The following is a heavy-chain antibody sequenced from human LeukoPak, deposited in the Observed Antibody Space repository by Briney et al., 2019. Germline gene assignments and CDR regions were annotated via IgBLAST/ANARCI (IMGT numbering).Heavy chain of an antibody. CDR3: ARTITIFGALGYFDY. D-gene: IGHD3-3*01. V-gene: IGHV4-31*01. J-gene: IGHJ4*02. CDR2: IYYSGNT. CDR1: GTSISSGAYS. Sequence: SETLSLTCTVSGTSISSGAYSWSWVRQPPGKGVEWNEYIYYSGNTYYNPSLKRQVTISVDTSKNQFSLKLSSVTAADTAVYYCARTITIFGALGYFDYWGQGTLVTVSS.